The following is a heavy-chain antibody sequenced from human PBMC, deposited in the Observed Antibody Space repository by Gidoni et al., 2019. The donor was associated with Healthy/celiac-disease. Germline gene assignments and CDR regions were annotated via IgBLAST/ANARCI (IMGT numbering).Heavy chain of an antibody. V-gene: IGHV3-13*01. CDR3: ARGAMDYDFWSGYPTEYYFDY. CDR1: GFTFSSYD. J-gene: IGHJ4*02. Sequence: EVQLVESGGGLVQPGGSLRLSCAASGFTFSSYDMHWVRQATGKGLDGVSSIGTAGDTYYPGSVKGRFTISRENAKNSLYLQMNSLRAGDTAVYYCARGAMDYDFWSGYPTEYYFDYWGQGTLVTVSS. D-gene: IGHD3-3*01. CDR2: IGTAGDT.